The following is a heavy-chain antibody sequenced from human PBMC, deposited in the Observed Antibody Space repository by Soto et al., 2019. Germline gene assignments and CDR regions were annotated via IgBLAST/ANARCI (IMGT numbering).Heavy chain of an antibody. Sequence: QVQLVQSGAEVKKAGSSVKVSCKASGGTFGSYAFSLVRQAPGQGLEWMGGIIPVSGAAHYAQKFQGRVTITADESTSTAYMELSSLSTQDPAVSSSATALGCRSTSCTLDYWGQGTRVIVSS. CDR2: IIPVSGAA. V-gene: IGHV1-69*01. CDR3: ATALGCRSTSCTLDY. CDR1: GGTFGSYA. D-gene: IGHD2-2*01. J-gene: IGHJ4*02.